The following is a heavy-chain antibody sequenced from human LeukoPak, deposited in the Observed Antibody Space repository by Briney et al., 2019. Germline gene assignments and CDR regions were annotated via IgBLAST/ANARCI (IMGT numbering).Heavy chain of an antibody. CDR3: ARVTGYMIEDYFDY. D-gene: IGHD3-22*01. Sequence: TSETLSLTCTVSGGSISSYYWSWIRQPPGKGLEWIGYIYYSGSTNYNPSLKGRVTISVETSKNQFSLKLSSVTAADTAVYYCARVTGYMIEDYFDYWGQGTLVTVSS. V-gene: IGHV4-59*01. CDR2: IYYSGST. CDR1: GGSISSYY. J-gene: IGHJ4*02.